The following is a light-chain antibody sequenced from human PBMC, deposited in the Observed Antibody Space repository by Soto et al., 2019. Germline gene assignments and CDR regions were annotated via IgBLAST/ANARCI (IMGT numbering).Light chain of an antibody. CDR2: GDN. Sequence: QSVLTQPPSVCGAPGQRVTISCTGSSSNIGAGYDVHWYQLLPGTAPKLLIYGDNNRPSGVPDRFSVSKSGTSASLAITGLQAEDEADYYCQSYDSSLSASVVFGGGTKLTVL. V-gene: IGLV1-40*01. CDR3: QSYDSSLSASVV. CDR1: SSNIGAGYD. J-gene: IGLJ2*01.